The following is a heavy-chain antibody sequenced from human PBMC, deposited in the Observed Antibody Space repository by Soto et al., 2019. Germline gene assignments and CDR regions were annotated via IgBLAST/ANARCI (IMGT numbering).Heavy chain of an antibody. CDR3: ARALGYCSGGSCYSEGLFDY. CDR2: INAGNGNT. Sequence: VASVKVSCKASGYTFTSYAMHWVRQAPGQRLEWMGWINAGNGNTKYSQKFQGRVTITRDTSASTAYMELSSLRSEDAAVYYCARALGYCSGGSCYSEGLFDYWGQGTLVTVSS. V-gene: IGHV1-3*01. CDR1: GYTFTSYA. D-gene: IGHD2-15*01. J-gene: IGHJ4*02.